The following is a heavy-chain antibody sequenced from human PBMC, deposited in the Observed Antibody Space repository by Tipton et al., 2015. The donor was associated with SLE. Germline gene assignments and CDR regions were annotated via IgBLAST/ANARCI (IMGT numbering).Heavy chain of an antibody. J-gene: IGHJ4*02. CDR2: IYHSGTT. V-gene: IGHV4-38-2*01. Sequence: TLSLTCAVSSYFISSGYYWSWIRQPPGKGLEWIGRIYHSGTTYYNPSLKSRVTISVDTSKNQFSLRLSSVTAADTAVYYCARGDYCAGGTCSFFDYWGQGTLVSVSS. CDR3: ARGDYCAGGTCSFFDY. D-gene: IGHD2-8*02. CDR1: SYFISSGYY.